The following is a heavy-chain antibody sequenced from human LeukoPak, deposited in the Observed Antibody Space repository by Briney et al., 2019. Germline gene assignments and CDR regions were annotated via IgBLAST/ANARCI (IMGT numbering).Heavy chain of an antibody. V-gene: IGHV4-59*01. CDR3: ARDPISRGVVVPAAIY. J-gene: IGHJ4*02. D-gene: IGHD2-2*01. CDR1: GDSISNYF. Sequence: SETLSLTCTVSGDSISNYFWSWIRQPPGKGLEWIGYTYHSGNTDYNPSLKSRVTISADTSKNQFSLKLRSVTAADTAVYYCARDPISRGVVVPAAIYWGQGTLVTVSS. CDR2: TYHSGNT.